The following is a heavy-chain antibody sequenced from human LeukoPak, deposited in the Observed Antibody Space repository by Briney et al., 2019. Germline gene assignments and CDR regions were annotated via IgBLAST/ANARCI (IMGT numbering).Heavy chain of an antibody. CDR2: IYYSGST. CDR1: GGSISSYY. CDR3: ARDLVGAARPSGMDV. D-gene: IGHD6-6*01. J-gene: IGHJ6*02. V-gene: IGHV4-59*01. Sequence: PSETLSLTCTVSGGSISSYYWSWIRQPPGKGLEWIGYIYYSGSTNYNPSLKSRVTISVDTSKSQFSLKLSSVTAADTAVYYCARDLVGAARPSGMDVWGQGTTVTVSS.